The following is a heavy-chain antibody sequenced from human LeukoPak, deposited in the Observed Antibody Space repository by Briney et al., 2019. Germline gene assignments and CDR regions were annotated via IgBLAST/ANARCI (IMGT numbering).Heavy chain of an antibody. D-gene: IGHD6-6*01. J-gene: IGHJ6*03. V-gene: IGHV3-20*04. CDR2: INWNGAST. CDR1: GFSFDDLG. Sequence: AGGSLRLSCAASGFSFDDLGMTWVRQVPGKGLEWVAGINWNGASTGYADSVRGRFTISRDNAKNSLYLQMNSLRAEGTALYYCARAVCPTIKFCDSSYFMDVWGKGTTVNVS. CDR3: ARAVCPTIKFCDSSYFMDV.